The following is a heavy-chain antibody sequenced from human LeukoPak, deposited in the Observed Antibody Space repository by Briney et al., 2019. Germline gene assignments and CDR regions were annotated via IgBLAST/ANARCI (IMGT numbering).Heavy chain of an antibody. CDR1: GYTFDRSW. D-gene: IGHD2-15*01. J-gene: IGHJ6*02. V-gene: IGHV5-51*01. CDR3: VRQISVAGRTTSEYRYFIVV. CDR2: VYPRDSDS. Sequence: GESLKISLQASGYTFDRSWIGWVRQMRGKSFQWLGIVYPRDSDSRYSPSVQGHVTITADTSIDTAYLQWRSPRASDTANYFCVRQISVAGRTTSEYRYFIVVWGQGTAVTVSS.